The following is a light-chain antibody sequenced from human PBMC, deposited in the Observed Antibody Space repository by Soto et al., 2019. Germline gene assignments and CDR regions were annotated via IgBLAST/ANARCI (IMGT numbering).Light chain of an antibody. CDR3: QQYNKWPQT. CDR1: QSVATN. J-gene: IGKJ1*01. V-gene: IGKV3-15*01. Sequence: EIVLAQSPVTLSLFPGERATLSCRASQSVATNLAWYQERPGQAPRLLIYGASKRAIGLPARFSGSGSGTEFTLTITSLQSEDFAVYYCQQYNKWPQTFGQGTKVDIK. CDR2: GAS.